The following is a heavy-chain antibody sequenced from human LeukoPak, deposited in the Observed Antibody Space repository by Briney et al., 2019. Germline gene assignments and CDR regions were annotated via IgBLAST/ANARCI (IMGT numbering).Heavy chain of an antibody. J-gene: IGHJ4*02. D-gene: IGHD2-15*01. CDR1: GGSISSYY. CDR2: IYYSGST. V-gene: IGHV4-59*08. Sequence: NPSETLSLTCTVSGGSISSYYWSWIRQPPGKGLEWIGYIYYSGSTNYNPSLKSRVTISVDTSKNQFSLKLSSATAADTAVYYCARQGGVYCSGGSCLAFDYWGQGTLVTVSS. CDR3: ARQGGVYCSGGSCLAFDY.